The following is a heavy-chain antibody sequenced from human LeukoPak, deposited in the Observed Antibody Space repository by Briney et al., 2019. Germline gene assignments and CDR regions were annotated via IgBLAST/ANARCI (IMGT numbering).Heavy chain of an antibody. D-gene: IGHD6-19*01. CDR2: ISGSGGST. CDR3: AKNIAVAGTNYYYGMDV. Sequence: GGCVGLFYASSGFTFSSYAMSWVRHAPRKGLEWVSAISGSGGSTYYADSVKGRFTISRDNSKNTLYLQMNSLRAEDTAVYYCAKNIAVAGTNYYYGMDVWGKGTTVTVSS. V-gene: IGHV3-23*01. CDR1: GFTFSSYA. J-gene: IGHJ6*04.